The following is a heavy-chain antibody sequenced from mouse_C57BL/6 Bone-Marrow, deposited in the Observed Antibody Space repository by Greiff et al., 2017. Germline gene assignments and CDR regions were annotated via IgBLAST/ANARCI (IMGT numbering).Heavy chain of an antibody. J-gene: IGHJ4*01. Sequence: EVQVVESEGGLVQPGSSMKLSCTASGFTFSDYYMAWVRQVPEKGLEWVANINYDGSSTYYLDSLKSRFIISRDNAKNILYLQMSSLKSEDTATXYCARVGVPQLGRAMDYWGQGTSVTVSS. CDR3: ARVGVPQLGRAMDY. CDR1: GFTFSDYY. CDR2: INYDGSST. D-gene: IGHD4-1*02. V-gene: IGHV5-16*01.